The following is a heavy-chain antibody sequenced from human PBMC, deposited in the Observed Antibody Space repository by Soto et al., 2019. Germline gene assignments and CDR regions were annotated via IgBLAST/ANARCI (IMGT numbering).Heavy chain of an antibody. CDR1: GFTFSDSW. D-gene: IGHD4-4*01. CDR2: IKPDESEK. V-gene: IGHV3-7*01. Sequence: WGSLRLSCTASGFTFSDSWMTWVRQAPGKGLEWVARIKPDESEKKYADSVKGRFPISRDNDKNSMYLQMDSLRGEATAVYYCVRGTSNYACWGEGTLFTVAS. CDR3: VRGTSNYAC. J-gene: IGHJ4*02.